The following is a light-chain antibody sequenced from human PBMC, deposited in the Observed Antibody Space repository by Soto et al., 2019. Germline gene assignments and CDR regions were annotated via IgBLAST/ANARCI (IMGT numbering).Light chain of an antibody. CDR1: QSIGGNF. J-gene: IGKJ1*01. CDR3: QQYGGSPRT. V-gene: IGKV3-20*01. CDR2: GAS. Sequence: EIVLTQSPGTLSLSPGEGATLSCRASQSIGGNFLAWYQQRRGQAPRLLIHGASNRATGIPDRFSGSGSGTDFTLTITRLEPDDVAVYYCQQYGGSPRTFGQGTKVEVK.